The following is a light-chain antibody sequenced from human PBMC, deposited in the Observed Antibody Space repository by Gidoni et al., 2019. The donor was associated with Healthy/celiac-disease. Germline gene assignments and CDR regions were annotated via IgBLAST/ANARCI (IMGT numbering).Light chain of an antibody. CDR3: QQYYSTPRT. Sequence: SLGERATINYKSSQSVLYSSNNKNYLAWYQQKPGQPPKLLIYWASTRESGVPDRFSGSGSGTDFTLTISSLQAEDVAVYYCQQYYSTPRTFGKGTKVKSN. CDR2: WAS. V-gene: IGKV4-1*01. CDR1: QSVLYSSNNKNY. J-gene: IGKJ1*01.